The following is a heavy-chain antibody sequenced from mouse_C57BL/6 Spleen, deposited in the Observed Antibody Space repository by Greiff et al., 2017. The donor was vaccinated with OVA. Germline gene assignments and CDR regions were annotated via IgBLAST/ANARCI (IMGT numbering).Heavy chain of an antibody. D-gene: IGHD3-1*01. V-gene: IGHV5-9-1*02. J-gene: IGHJ1*03. Sequence: EVQLVESGEGLVKPGGSLKLSCAASGFTFSSYAMSWVRQTPEKRLEWVAYISSGGDYIYYADTVKGRFTISRGNARNTLYLQMSSLKSEDTAMYYCTRDFDGTGYFYVWGTGTTVTVSS. CDR1: GFTFSSYA. CDR3: TRDFDGTGYFYV. CDR2: ISSGGDYI.